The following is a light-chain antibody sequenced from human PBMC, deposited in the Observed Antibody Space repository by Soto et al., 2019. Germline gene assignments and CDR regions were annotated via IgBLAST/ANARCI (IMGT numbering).Light chain of an antibody. J-gene: IGKJ5*01. CDR3: QQYQTYST. CDR1: QSIRSL. Sequence: DIQMTQSPSTLSASVGDRVTITCRASQSIRSLLAWYQQKPGKAPKVLIYDASSLGSGVPSRFSGSGSGTEFTLTISSLQPDDFATYFYQQYQTYSTFGQGTRLEIK. V-gene: IGKV1-5*01. CDR2: DAS.